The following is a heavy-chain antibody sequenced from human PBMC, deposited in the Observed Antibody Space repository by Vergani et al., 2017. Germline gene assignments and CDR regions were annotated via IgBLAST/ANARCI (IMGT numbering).Heavy chain of an antibody. CDR1: GGSFSSYY. CDR2: IYTSGST. Sequence: QVQLQQWGAGLLKPSETLSLTCAVYGGSFSSYYWSWIRQPAGKGLEWIGRIYTSGSTNYNPSLKSRVTMSVDTSKNQFSLKLSSVTAADTAVYYCARYPVGRGGYFDYWGQGTLVTVSS. J-gene: IGHJ4*02. CDR3: ARYPVGRGGYFDY. V-gene: IGHV4-59*10.